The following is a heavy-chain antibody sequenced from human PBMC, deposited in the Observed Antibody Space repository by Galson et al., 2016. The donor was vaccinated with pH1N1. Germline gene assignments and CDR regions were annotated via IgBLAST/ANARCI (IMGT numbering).Heavy chain of an antibody. CDR3: ARSLVRSFDY. CDR2: INVGNGNR. J-gene: IGHJ4*02. D-gene: IGHD2-8*02. CDR1: GYTFISNA. Sequence: SVKVSCKASGYTFISNAIHWVRQAPGQRLEWMGWINVGNGNRKYSQKFQGRVTITRDTSASTAYMELSSLKSEDTAVYYCARSLVRSFDYWGQGTLVTVSS. V-gene: IGHV1-3*01.